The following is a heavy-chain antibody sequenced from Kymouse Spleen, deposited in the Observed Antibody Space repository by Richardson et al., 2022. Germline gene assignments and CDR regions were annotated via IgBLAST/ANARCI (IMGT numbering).Heavy chain of an antibody. CDR1: GGSISSSSYY. D-gene: IGHD1-7*01. Sequence: QLQLQESGPGLVKPSETLSLTCTVSGGSISSSSYYWGWIRQPPGKGLEWIGSIYYSGSTYYNPSLKSRVTISVDTSKNQFSLKLSSVTAADTAVYYCARGWNYGNYYYGMDVWGQGTTVTVSS. J-gene: IGHJ6*02. V-gene: IGHV4-39*01. CDR2: IYYSGST. CDR3: ARGWNYGNYYYGMDV.